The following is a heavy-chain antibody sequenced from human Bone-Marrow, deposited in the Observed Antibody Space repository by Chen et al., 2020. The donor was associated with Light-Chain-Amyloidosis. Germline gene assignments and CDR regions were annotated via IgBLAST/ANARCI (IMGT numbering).Heavy chain of an antibody. CDR2: VYHNGGT. CDR3: ARVGSDYYDNSGFYPLDY. D-gene: IGHD3-22*01. J-gene: IGHJ4*02. CDR1: GGSIRSGKW. Sequence: QVQLQESGPGLVKPSGTLSLTCTVAGGSIRSGKWWSWVRPSPGTGLEWIGEVYHNGGTNYNPSLKNRVTIFVDNSKNQFSLQLTSVTAADTAVYFCARVGSDYYDNSGFYPLDYWGQGTLVTVSS. V-gene: IGHV4-4*02.